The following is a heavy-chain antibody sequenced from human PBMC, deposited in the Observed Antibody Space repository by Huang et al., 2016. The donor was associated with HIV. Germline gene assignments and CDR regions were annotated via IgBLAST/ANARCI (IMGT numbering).Heavy chain of an antibody. Sequence: QVQLVQSGAEVRKPGSSVKVSCRASGGSFNNFGINWVRPAPGQGLEGMGGIIPRIGTRNDAQRFKDRVTITADETTGVVHLEVTSLRSDDTAVYFCAKRGGAWGSPYAFDLWGPGTMVTVSS. CDR2: IIPRIGTR. CDR3: AKRGGAWGSPYAFDL. D-gene: IGHD3-16*01. CDR1: GGSFNNFG. J-gene: IGHJ3*01. V-gene: IGHV1-69*13.